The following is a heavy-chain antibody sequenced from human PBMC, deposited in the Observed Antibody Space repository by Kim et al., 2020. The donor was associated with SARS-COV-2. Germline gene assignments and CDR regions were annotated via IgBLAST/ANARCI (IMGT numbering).Heavy chain of an antibody. D-gene: IGHD3-9*01. J-gene: IGHJ3*01. CDR2: ISISSTYA. CDR1: GFTFSSYG. CDR3: AREARRRVRDWESADDFGV. V-gene: IGHV3-21*01. Sequence: GGSLRLSCAASGFTFSSYGMNWIRQAPGKGLEWVAGISISSTYADYADSLKGRITISRDNARELLYLQIPGLTADDTAVYYCAREARRRVRDWESADDFGVWGQGTVLIVSS.